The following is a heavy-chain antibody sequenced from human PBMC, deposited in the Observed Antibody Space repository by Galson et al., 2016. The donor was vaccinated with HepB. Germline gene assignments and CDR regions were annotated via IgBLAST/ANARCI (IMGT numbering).Heavy chain of an antibody. CDR3: AHKLNSPGTGSYWVFFDY. J-gene: IGHJ4*02. D-gene: IGHD3-10*01. V-gene: IGHV2-5*02. CDR2: IFWDDDK. Sequence: PALVKPTQTVTLSCAFSGFSLTSNGEAVGWVRQPPGKALEWVALIFWDDDKRYRPSLRSRATISKDTSKRRVDLTVTNMDPVDTATYYCAHKLNSPGTGSYWVFFDYWGQGVPVTVSS. CDR1: GFSLTSNGEA.